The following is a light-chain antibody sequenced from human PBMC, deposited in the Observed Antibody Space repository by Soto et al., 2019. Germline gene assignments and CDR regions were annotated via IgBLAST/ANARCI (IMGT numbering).Light chain of an antibody. V-gene: IGKV3-11*01. CDR1: QSVSSY. Sequence: IVVTQSPSTLSLSPGERVTLSCRASQSVSSYFARYQQKPGQAPRLLIYDASNRATGIPARFSGSGSGTDFTLTISSLEPEDFAVYYCQQRSNGPLTFGQGTRLEIK. CDR3: QQRSNGPLT. J-gene: IGKJ5*01. CDR2: DAS.